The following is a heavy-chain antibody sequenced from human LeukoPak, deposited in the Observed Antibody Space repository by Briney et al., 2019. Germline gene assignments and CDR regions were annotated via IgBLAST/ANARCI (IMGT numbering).Heavy chain of an antibody. CDR3: ACSTYYYDSSGSEAFDP. CDR2: ISAYNGNT. Sequence: GASVKVSCKASGYTFTSYGISWVRQAPGQGREGMGWISAYNGNTNYAQKLQGRVTMTTDTSTSTAYMELRSLRSDDTAVYSCACSTYYYDSSGSEAFDPWGQGTLVTVSS. CDR1: GYTFTSYG. J-gene: IGHJ5*02. D-gene: IGHD3-22*01. V-gene: IGHV1-18*01.